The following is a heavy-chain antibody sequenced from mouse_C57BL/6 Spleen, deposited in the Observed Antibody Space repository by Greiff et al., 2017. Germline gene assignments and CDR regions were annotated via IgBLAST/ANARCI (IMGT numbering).Heavy chain of an antibody. CDR3: ADYYGSSYDYFDY. CDR1: GYTFTSYW. J-gene: IGHJ2*01. D-gene: IGHD1-1*01. Sequence: QVQLQQPGAELVKPGASVKLSSKASGYTFTSYWMHWVKQRPGQGLEWIGMIHPNSGSTNYNEKFKSKATLTVDKSSSTAYMQLSSLTSEDSAVYYCADYYGSSYDYFDYWCQGTTLTVSS. CDR2: IHPNSGST. V-gene: IGHV1-64*01.